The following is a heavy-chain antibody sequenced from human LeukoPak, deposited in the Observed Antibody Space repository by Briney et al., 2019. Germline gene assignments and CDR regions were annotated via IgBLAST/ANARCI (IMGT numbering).Heavy chain of an antibody. Sequence: GGSLRLSRAASDFTFTNYWMHWVRQAPGKGLEWVSRVSTDGSRTSYADSVKGRFTISRDNAKNTVSLQMNGLRAEDSAVYFCVRAQNGNHGLFDYWGQGTLVTVSS. V-gene: IGHV3-74*01. D-gene: IGHD1-14*01. J-gene: IGHJ4*02. CDR1: DFTFTNYW. CDR3: VRAQNGNHGLFDY. CDR2: VSTDGSRT.